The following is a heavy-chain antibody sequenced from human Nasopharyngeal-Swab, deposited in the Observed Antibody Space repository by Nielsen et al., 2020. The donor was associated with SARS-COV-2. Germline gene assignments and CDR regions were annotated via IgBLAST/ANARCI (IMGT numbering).Heavy chain of an antibody. Sequence: GESLKISCAASGFTFSSYSMNWVRQAPGKGLEWVSSISSSSSYIYYADSVKGRFTISRDNAKNSLYLQMNSLRAEDTAVYYFASPRGYYDSSGAFDYWGQGTLVTVSS. D-gene: IGHD3-22*01. CDR1: GFTFSSYS. CDR3: ASPRGYYDSSGAFDY. J-gene: IGHJ4*02. V-gene: IGHV3-21*01. CDR2: ISSSSSYI.